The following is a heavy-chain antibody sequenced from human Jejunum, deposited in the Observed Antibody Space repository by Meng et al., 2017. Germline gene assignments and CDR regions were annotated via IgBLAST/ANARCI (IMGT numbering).Heavy chain of an antibody. CDR1: GVTFSSHG. V-gene: IGHV3-33*01. CDR3: ARDRGVRWLDS. J-gene: IGHJ5*01. CDR2: IASDGRNK. Sequence: QVRRVAPGGGVVRPGTSLRLSCAASGVTFSSHGFHWVRQAPGKALEWVAFIASDGRNKNYAESVKGRFTTSRDNSMNTLSLQMNSLRVDDTALYFCARDRGVRWLDSWGQGTLVTVSS. D-gene: IGHD3-3*01.